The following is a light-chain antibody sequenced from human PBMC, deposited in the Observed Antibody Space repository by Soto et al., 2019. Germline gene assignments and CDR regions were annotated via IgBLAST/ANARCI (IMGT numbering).Light chain of an antibody. Sequence: QSVLTQPPSVSGSPGQSVTISCTGTSSDVGSYNRVSWYQQPPGTAPKLMIYEVSNRPSGVPDRFSGSKSGSTASLTISGLQAEDEADYYCSSYTSSSTYVFGTGTKVTVL. V-gene: IGLV2-18*02. J-gene: IGLJ1*01. CDR3: SSYTSSSTYV. CDR1: SSDVGSYNR. CDR2: EVS.